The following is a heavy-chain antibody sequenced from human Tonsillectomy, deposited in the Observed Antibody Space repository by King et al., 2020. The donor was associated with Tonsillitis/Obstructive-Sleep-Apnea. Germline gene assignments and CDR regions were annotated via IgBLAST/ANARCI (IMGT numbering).Heavy chain of an antibody. Sequence: VQLVESGGGVVQPGRSLRLSCAASGFTFSSYGMHWVRQAPGKGLEWVAVIWYDGSNKYYADSVKGRFTISRDNSKNTLYLQMNSLRAEDTAVYYCARARGGDYRILWYFDLWGRGTLVTVSS. V-gene: IGHV3-33*01. CDR3: ARARGGDYRILWYFDL. D-gene: IGHD2-21*02. CDR1: GFTFSSYG. CDR2: IWYDGSNK. J-gene: IGHJ2*01.